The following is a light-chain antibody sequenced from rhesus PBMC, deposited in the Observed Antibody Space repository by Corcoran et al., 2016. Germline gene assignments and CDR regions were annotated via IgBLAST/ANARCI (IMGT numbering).Light chain of an antibody. J-gene: IGLJ1*01. V-gene: IGLV2-32*01. CDR3: VSYAGNYTYI. Sequence: QAALTQPRSVSGSPGQSVTISCTGTSSDIGGYNYVSWYQQHPGTAPKLMIYGVSRRPSGVSDRFPGSKSGNTASLTIAGLQAEEEDYYCCVSYAGNYTYIFGVGTRLTVL. CDR2: GVS. CDR1: SSDIGGYNY.